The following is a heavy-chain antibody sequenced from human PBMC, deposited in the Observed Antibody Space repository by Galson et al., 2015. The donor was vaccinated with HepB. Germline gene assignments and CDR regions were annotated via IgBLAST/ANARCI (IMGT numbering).Heavy chain of an antibody. D-gene: IGHD6-13*01. Sequence: SVKVSCKASGYTFTSYAMHWVRQAPGQRLEWMGWINAGNGNTKYSQKFQGRVTITRDTSASTAYMELSSLRSEDTAVYYCARGRPYSSSWYNWFDPWGQGTLVTVSS. V-gene: IGHV1-3*01. CDR1: GYTFTSYA. CDR2: INAGNGNT. J-gene: IGHJ5*02. CDR3: ARGRPYSSSWYNWFDP.